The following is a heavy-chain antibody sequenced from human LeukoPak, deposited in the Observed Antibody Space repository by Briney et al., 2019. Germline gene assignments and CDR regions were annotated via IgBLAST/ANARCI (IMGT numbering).Heavy chain of an antibody. V-gene: IGHV3-30*01. CDR2: ISYDGRNK. CDR3: ARDVTAGGDTFDI. J-gene: IGHJ3*02. CDR1: GFYFRSYT. D-gene: IGHD1-14*01. Sequence: GGSLRLSCAASGFYFRSYTMNWLRQAPGKGLEWVALISYDGRNKYYADSLEGRFTISRDNSKNTLYLQTNSLRAEDTAVYYCARDVTAGGDTFDIWGPGTMVTVSS.